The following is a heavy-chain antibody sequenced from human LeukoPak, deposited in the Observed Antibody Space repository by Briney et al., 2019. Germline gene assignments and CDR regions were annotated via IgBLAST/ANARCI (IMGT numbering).Heavy chain of an antibody. V-gene: IGHV3-23*01. Sequence: PGRSLRLSCAASGFTFSSYAMSWVRQAPGKGLEWVSAISGSGGSTYYADSVKGRFTISRDNSKNTLYLQMNSLRAEDTAVYYCANADGYSSGWFRFDYWGQGTLVTVSS. CDR3: ANADGYSSGWFRFDY. D-gene: IGHD6-19*01. J-gene: IGHJ4*02. CDR2: ISGSGGST. CDR1: GFTFSSYA.